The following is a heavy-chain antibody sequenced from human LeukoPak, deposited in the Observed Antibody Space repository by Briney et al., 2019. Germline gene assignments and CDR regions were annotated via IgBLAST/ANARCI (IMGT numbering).Heavy chain of an antibody. CDR2: IYYSGRT. Sequence: SQTLSLTCTVSGGSITSGGYSWTWIRQHPGEGLEWIGYIYYSGRTSYNPSLESRVTISLDTSKNHFSLKLRSVTAADTAVYYCTSSLAAARGEPYYFDYWGQGTLVTVSS. D-gene: IGHD6-13*01. CDR1: GGSITSGGYS. V-gene: IGHV4-31*03. CDR3: TSSLAAARGEPYYFDY. J-gene: IGHJ4*02.